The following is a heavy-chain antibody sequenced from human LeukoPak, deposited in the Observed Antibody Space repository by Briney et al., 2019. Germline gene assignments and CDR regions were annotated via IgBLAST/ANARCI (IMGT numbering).Heavy chain of an antibody. CDR3: AREGAPQTGYSYGVVDY. D-gene: IGHD5-18*01. Sequence: ASVKVSCKSSGYTFTSYGIRWVRQAPGQGLEWVGWISAYNGNTNYAQKLQGRVTMTTDTSTSTAYMELRSLRSDDTAVYYCAREGAPQTGYSYGVVDYWGQGTLVTVSS. CDR1: GYTFTSYG. CDR2: ISAYNGNT. J-gene: IGHJ4*02. V-gene: IGHV1-18*01.